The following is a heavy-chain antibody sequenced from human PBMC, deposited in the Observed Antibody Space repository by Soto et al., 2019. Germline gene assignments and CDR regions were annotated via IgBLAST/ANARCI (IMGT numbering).Heavy chain of an antibody. D-gene: IGHD6-19*01. CDR1: GGTISSSY. CDR3: ASENLKAVYAFDI. CDR2: VHHSGST. V-gene: IGHV4-59*01. Sequence: PSETLSLTFTVSGGTISSSYWSWILQPPGKGLEWIGYVHHSGSTNYNPSLKSRVTVSIDTSKNQFSLNLSSVTAADTAVYYCASENLKAVYAFDIWGQGTMLTVSS. J-gene: IGHJ3*02.